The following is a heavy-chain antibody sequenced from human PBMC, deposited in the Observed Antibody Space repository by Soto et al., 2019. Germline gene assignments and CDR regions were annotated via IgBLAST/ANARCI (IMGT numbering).Heavy chain of an antibody. CDR3: AREQWLVRGVFDY. Sequence: QVQLQESGPGLVKPSETLSLTCSVSGGSISGYYWSWIRQPPGKGLEWIGYIYDTGSTKDNPSLQSRVTISIDTSKNQFSLRLSSVTAADTAVYYCAREQWLVRGVFDYWGQGTRSPSPQ. CDR2: IYDTGST. D-gene: IGHD6-19*01. CDR1: GGSISGYY. J-gene: IGHJ4*02. V-gene: IGHV4-59*01.